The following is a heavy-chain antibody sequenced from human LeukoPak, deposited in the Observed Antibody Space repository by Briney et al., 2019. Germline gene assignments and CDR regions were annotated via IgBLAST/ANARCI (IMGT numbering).Heavy chain of an antibody. V-gene: IGHV1-18*01. CDR3: ARDWDGRTDCFDP. Sequence: ASVKVSCKASGYTFTTYGISWVRQAPGHGLEWMGYISGRSDDENHADNFQGRLTMTTDTSTNTAYMELGSLTSDDTAVYYCARDWDGRTDCFDPWGQGTLVTVSS. CDR1: GYTFTTYG. CDR2: ISGRSDDE. D-gene: IGHD1-26*01. J-gene: IGHJ5*02.